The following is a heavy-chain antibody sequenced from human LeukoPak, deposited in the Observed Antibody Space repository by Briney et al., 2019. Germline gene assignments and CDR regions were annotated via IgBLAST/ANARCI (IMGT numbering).Heavy chain of an antibody. D-gene: IGHD3-10*01. J-gene: IGHJ6*03. Sequence: SETLSLTCTVSGGSISSYYWSWIRQPAGKGLEWIGRIYTSGSTNYNPSLKSRVTMSVDTSKNQFSLKLSSVTAADTAVYYCARGKVTMVRGVKGSYYYYMDVWGKGTTVTISS. CDR1: GGSISSYY. CDR2: IYTSGST. V-gene: IGHV4-4*07. CDR3: ARGKVTMVRGVKGSYYYYMDV.